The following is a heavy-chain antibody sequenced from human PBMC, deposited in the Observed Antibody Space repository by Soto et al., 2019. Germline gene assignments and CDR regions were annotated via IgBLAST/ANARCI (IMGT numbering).Heavy chain of an antibody. CDR3: ARDRYSRAFDM. V-gene: IGHV3-48*02. CDR1: GFTFSSYD. J-gene: IGHJ3*02. Sequence: GGSLRLSCVASGFTFSSYDMNWVRQAPGKGLEWVSYISSGSSTTYYADSVKGLFTISRDNAKNSLYLQMKSLRDEDTAVYYCARDRYSRAFDMWGQGTMVTVSS. CDR2: ISSGSSTT. D-gene: IGHD3-9*01.